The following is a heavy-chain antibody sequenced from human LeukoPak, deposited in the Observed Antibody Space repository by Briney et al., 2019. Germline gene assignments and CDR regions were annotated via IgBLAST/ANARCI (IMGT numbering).Heavy chain of an antibody. CDR1: GFTFSDYW. Sequence: PGGSLRLSCVASGFTFSDYWMTWVRQAPGTGLEWVANIKQDGNEKYYVDSVKGRFTISRDNAKNSLHLQMDNLRAEDTAVYYCARGPTLTTVDNWGQGTLVTVSS. CDR3: ARGPTLTTVDN. CDR2: IKQDGNEK. D-gene: IGHD3-3*01. V-gene: IGHV3-7*03. J-gene: IGHJ4*02.